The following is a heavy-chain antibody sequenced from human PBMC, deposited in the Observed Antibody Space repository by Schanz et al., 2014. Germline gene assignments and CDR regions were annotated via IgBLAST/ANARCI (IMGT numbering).Heavy chain of an antibody. CDR1: GFTLSNYA. V-gene: IGHV3-48*01. Sequence: EVQLAESGGGLVQPGGSLRLSCAAPGFTLSNYAMHWVRQTPGKGPEWVSYIRSSSTPIYYADSVKGRFTISRDNSKNTLYLQMKSLRAEDTAVYYCARVKYCTITRCYRTETEGIYYMDVWGKGTTVTVSS. D-gene: IGHD2-2*01. CDR3: ARVKYCTITRCYRTETEGIYYMDV. CDR2: IRSSSTPI. J-gene: IGHJ6*03.